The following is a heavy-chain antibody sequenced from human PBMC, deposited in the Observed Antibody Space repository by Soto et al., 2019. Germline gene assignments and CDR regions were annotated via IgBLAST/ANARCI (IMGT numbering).Heavy chain of an antibody. CDR1: GGSISSYY. Sequence: PSETLSLTCTVSGGSISSYYWSWIRQPPGKGLEWIGYIYYSGSTNYNPSLKSRVTISVDTSKNQFSLKLSSVTAADTAVYYCARATIFGVVPLYYYYGMDVWGKGTTVTVSS. D-gene: IGHD3-3*01. CDR2: IYYSGST. J-gene: IGHJ6*04. CDR3: ARATIFGVVPLYYYYGMDV. V-gene: IGHV4-59*01.